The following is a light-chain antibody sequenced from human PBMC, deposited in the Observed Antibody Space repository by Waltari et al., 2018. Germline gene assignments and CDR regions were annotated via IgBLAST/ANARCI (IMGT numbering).Light chain of an antibody. V-gene: IGKV3-20*01. Sequence: RASQVVSSGYFACFQHIRGQAPRLLVSGASTRATGIPDRFSGSGSGTEFTLTISRLEPEDFALYYCQQYDISPRTFGQGTKLEIK. CDR1: QVVSSGY. CDR3: QQYDISPRT. CDR2: GAS. J-gene: IGKJ2*01.